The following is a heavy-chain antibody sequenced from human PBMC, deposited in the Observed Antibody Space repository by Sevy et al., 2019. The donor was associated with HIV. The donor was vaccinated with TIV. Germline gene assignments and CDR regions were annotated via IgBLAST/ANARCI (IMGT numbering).Heavy chain of an antibody. Sequence: GGSLRLSCAASGFTFSKYSMSWVRQPPGKGLEWVSTLSFGCGEINHADSVKGRFTISRDNSKNSLYLQMNNLRAEETAVYYCAREGCTKPHDYGGQGALVTVSS. CDR2: LSFGCGEI. CDR3: AREGCTKPHDY. V-gene: IGHV3-23*01. D-gene: IGHD2-8*01. J-gene: IGHJ4*02. CDR1: GFTFSKYS.